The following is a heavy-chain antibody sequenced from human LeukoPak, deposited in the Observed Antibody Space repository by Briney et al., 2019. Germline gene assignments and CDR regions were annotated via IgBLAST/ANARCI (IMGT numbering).Heavy chain of an antibody. CDR2: ISYDGSNK. CDR3: ARDFYYDSSGYSVDY. CDR1: GFTFSSYA. J-gene: IGHJ4*02. D-gene: IGHD3-22*01. V-gene: IGHV3-30*04. Sequence: GGSLRLSCAASGFTFSSYAMHWVRQAPGKGLEWVAVISYDGSNKYYADSVKGRFTISRDNSKNTLYLQMNSLRAEDTAVYYCARDFYYDSSGYSVDYWGQGTLGTVSS.